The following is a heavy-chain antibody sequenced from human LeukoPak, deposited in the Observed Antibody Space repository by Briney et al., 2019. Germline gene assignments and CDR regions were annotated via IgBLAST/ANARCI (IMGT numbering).Heavy chain of an antibody. CDR1: GYTFTSYY. D-gene: IGHD1-1*01. J-gene: IGHJ3*02. Sequence: ASVKVSCKASGYTFTSYYMHWVRQAPGQGLEWMGWINPNSGGTNYAQKFQGRVTMTRDTSISTAYMELSRLRSDDTAVYYCARDPRVEDAFDIWGQGTMVTVSS. V-gene: IGHV1-2*02. CDR2: INPNSGGT. CDR3: ARDPRVEDAFDI.